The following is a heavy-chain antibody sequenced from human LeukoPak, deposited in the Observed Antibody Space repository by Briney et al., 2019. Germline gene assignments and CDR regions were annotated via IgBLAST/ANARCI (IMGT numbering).Heavy chain of an antibody. Sequence: GGSLRLSCAASGFTFSSYAMSWVRQAPGKGLEWFSAISGSGGSTYYADSVKGRFTISTDNSKNTLYLQMNSLRAEDTAVYYCAKDLDILTGYYAFQHWGQGTLVTVSS. CDR2: ISGSGGST. CDR3: AKDLDILTGYYAFQH. J-gene: IGHJ1*01. D-gene: IGHD3-9*01. V-gene: IGHV3-23*01. CDR1: GFTFSSYA.